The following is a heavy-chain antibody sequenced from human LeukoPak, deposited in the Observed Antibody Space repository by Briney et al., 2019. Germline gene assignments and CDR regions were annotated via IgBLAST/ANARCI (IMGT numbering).Heavy chain of an antibody. D-gene: IGHD3-3*01. CDR2: IYYSGST. CDR1: GGSISSSSYY. J-gene: IGHJ4*02. V-gene: IGHV4-39*01. Sequence: ASETLSLTCTVSGGSISSSSYYWGWIRQPPGKGLEWIGSIYYSGSTCYNPSLKSRVTISVDTSKNQFSLKLSSVTAADTAVYYCARRAFMEPRFDYWGQGTLVTVSS. CDR3: ARRAFMEPRFDY.